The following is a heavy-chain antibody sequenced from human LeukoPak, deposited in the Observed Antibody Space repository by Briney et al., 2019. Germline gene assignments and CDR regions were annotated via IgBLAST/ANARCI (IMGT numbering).Heavy chain of an antibody. CDR3: ARVYYYDSSGYQDSYFDY. Sequence: GGSLRLSCAVSGFTFSSYEMIWVRQAPGKGLEWISYIGSSGSAIYYADSVKGRFTISRENAKNSLYLQMNSLRAEDTAVYYCARVYYYDSSGYQDSYFDYWGQGALVTVSS. CDR2: IGSSGSAI. CDR1: GFTFSSYE. V-gene: IGHV3-48*03. D-gene: IGHD3-22*01. J-gene: IGHJ4*02.